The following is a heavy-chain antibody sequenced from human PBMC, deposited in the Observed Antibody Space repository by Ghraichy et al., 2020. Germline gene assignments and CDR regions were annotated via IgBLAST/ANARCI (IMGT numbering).Heavy chain of an antibody. CDR1: GGSISSSSYY. V-gene: IGHV4-39*01. Sequence: SETLSLTCTVSGGSISSSSYYWGWIRQPSGKGLEWIGSIYYSGSTYYNPSLKSRVTISVDTSKNQFSLKLSSVTAADTAVYYCARLSITMVRGVIKDYWGQGTLVTVSS. CDR3: ARLSITMVRGVIKDY. J-gene: IGHJ4*02. D-gene: IGHD3-10*01. CDR2: IYYSGST.